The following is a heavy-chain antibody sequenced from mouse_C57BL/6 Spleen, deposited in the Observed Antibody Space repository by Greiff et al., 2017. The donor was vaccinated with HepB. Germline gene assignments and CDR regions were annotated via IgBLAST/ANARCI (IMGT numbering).Heavy chain of an antibody. D-gene: IGHD1-1*01. J-gene: IGHJ2*01. CDR2: INYDGSST. V-gene: IGHV5-16*01. CDR3: ARDYGSSYMWYFDY. CDR1: GFTFSDYY. Sequence: EVKVVESEGGLVQPGSSMKLSCTASGFTFSDYYMAWVRQVPEKGLEWVANINYDGSSTYYLDSLKSRFIISRDNAKNILYLQLSSLKSEDTATYYWARDYGSSYMWYFDYWGQGTTLTVSS.